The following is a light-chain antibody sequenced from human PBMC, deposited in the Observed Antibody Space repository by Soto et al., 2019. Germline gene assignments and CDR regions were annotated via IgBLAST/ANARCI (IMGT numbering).Light chain of an antibody. CDR3: SSHGGNSPYV. CDR2: EVN. CDR1: TGDFGNYNF. V-gene: IGLV2-8*01. Sequence: QSALTQPPSASGSPGQSVAISCTGTTGDFGNYNFVSWYQQHPGKAPKLLIFEVNKRPSGVPDRFSGSKSGNTASLTVSGLHAEDEADYYCSSHGGNSPYVFGTGTKLTVL. J-gene: IGLJ1*01.